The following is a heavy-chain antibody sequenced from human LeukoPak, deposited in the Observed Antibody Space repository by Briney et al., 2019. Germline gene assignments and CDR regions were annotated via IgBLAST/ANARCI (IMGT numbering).Heavy chain of an antibody. D-gene: IGHD3-22*01. CDR1: GGSFSGYY. J-gene: IGHJ3*02. CDR3: ASPRGLMYYYDSSGYYSNAFDI. CDR2: INHSGST. Sequence: SETLSLTCAVYGGSFSGYYWSWIRQPPGKGLEWIGEINHSGSTNYNPSLKSRVTTSVDTSKNQFSLKLSSVTAADTAVYYCASPRGLMYYYDSSGYYSNAFDIWGQGTMVTVSS. V-gene: IGHV4-34*01.